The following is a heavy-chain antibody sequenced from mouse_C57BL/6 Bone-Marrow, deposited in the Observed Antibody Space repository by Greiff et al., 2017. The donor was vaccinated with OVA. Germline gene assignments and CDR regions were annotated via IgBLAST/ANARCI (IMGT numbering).Heavy chain of an antibody. CDR2: IDPETGGT. J-gene: IGHJ4*01. Sequence: VQLQQSGAELVRPGASVTLSCKASGYTFTDYEMHWVKQTPVHGLEWIGAIDPETGGTAYNQKFKGKAILTADKSSSTAYMELRSLTSEDSAVYYGTRVYGSSYPLAMDYWGQGTSVTVSS. V-gene: IGHV1-15*01. CDR1: GYTFTDYE. CDR3: TRVYGSSYPLAMDY. D-gene: IGHD1-1*01.